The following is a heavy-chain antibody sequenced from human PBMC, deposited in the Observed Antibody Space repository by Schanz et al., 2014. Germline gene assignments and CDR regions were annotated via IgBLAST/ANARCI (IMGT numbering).Heavy chain of an antibody. CDR2: MIGSGSSV. V-gene: IGHV3-23*01. J-gene: IGHJ6*02. CDR1: GFNFNTYA. D-gene: IGHD3-3*01. CDR3: ARFLARYQYYGVDV. Sequence: EVQLLESGGGLAQPGGSLRLACAASGFNFNTYAMSWVRQAPGKGLEWVSRMIGSGSSVFYADSVKGRFSISRDNGETSVYLQINSLRVEDTAVYYCARFLARYQYYGVDVWGQGTTVTVSS.